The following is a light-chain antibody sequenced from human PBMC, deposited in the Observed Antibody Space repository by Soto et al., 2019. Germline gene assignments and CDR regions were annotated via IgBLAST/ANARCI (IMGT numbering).Light chain of an antibody. CDR2: GAS. CDR1: QSVSSSY. Sequence: EIVITQSPATLSVSPGEKANLSCSASQSVSSSYLAWYQQKPGQAPRLLIYGASSRATGIPDRFSGSGSGTDFTLTISRLEPEDFAVYYCQQYGSSPPEGFGQGTRLEI. J-gene: IGKJ5*01. CDR3: QQYGSSPPEG. V-gene: IGKV3-20*01.